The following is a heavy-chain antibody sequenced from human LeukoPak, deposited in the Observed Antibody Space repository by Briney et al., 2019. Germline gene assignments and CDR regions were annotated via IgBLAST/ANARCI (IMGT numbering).Heavy chain of an antibody. CDR2: INIDGSGT. J-gene: IGHJ4*02. CDR1: GFTFSSHW. D-gene: IGHD6-13*01. V-gene: IGHV3-74*01. CDR3: ARRSAAAAIGGFDY. Sequence: GGSLRLSCAASGFTFSSHWMHWVLQAPGMGLAWFSRINIDGSGTTYADSVKGRFTISRDNAKNTLYLQMNSLRVEDTAVYYCARRSAAAAIGGFDYWGQGTLVTVSS.